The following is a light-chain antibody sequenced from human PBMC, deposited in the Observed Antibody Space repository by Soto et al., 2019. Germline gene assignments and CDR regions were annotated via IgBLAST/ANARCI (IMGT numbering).Light chain of an antibody. CDR1: QSVTSN. CDR2: AAS. Sequence: EIVMTQSPATLSVSPGERATLSCRASQSVTSNLAWYQQKPGRAPRLLIYAASTRAAGIPARFSGSGSGTEVTLTISSLQSEDFAIYYCQQYDSWPPWTFGQGAKVESK. V-gene: IGKV3-15*01. CDR3: QQYDSWPPWT. J-gene: IGKJ1*01.